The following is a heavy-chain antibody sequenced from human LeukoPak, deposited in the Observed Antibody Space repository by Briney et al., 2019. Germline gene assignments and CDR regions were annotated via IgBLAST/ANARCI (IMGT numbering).Heavy chain of an antibody. J-gene: IGHJ4*02. D-gene: IGHD6-6*01. Sequence: GGSLRLSCAASGFTFSNAWKTWVRQAPGKGLEWVGRIKSKTDGGTTEYAAPVKGRFTISRDDSKSTLYLQMNSLKTDDTAVYYCTTDSPTSKRRYFDYWGQGTLVTVSS. CDR2: IKSKTDGGTT. CDR3: TTDSPTSKRRYFDY. V-gene: IGHV3-15*01. CDR1: GFTFSNAW.